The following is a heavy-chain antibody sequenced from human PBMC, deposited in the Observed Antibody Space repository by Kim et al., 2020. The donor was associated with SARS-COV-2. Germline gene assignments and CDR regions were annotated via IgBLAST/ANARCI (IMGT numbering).Heavy chain of an antibody. Sequence: GGSLRLSCAASGFTFSSYGMHWVRQAPGKGLEWVAVIWYDGSNKYYADSVKGRFTISRDNSKNTLYLQMNSLRAEDTAVYYCARDREVAVARYGMDVWGQGTTVTVSS. CDR2: IWYDGSNK. CDR3: ARDREVAVARYGMDV. D-gene: IGHD6-19*01. J-gene: IGHJ6*02. V-gene: IGHV3-33*01. CDR1: GFTFSSYG.